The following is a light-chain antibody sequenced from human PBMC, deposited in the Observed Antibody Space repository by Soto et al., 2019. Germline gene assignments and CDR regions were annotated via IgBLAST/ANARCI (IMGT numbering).Light chain of an antibody. CDR2: GAS. J-gene: IGKJ4*01. V-gene: IGKV3-15*01. Sequence: EIMMTQSPATLSVYPGERVTLSCRASQSVSSNLVWYQQKPGQAPGLLIYGASTRATGIPARFSGSGSGTEFTLTINSLQSEDFAVYYCQQYNNWVTFGGGTKVDVK. CDR3: QQYNNWVT. CDR1: QSVSSN.